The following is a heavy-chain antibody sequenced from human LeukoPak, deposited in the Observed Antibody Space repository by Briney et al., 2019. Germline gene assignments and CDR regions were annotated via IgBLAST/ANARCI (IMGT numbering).Heavy chain of an antibody. D-gene: IGHD2-15*01. CDR1: GGTFSSYA. V-gene: IGHV1-69*01. Sequence: GSSVKVSCKASGGTFSSYAISWVRQAPGQGLEWMGGIIPIFGTANYAQKFQGRVTITADESTSTAYMELSSLRSEATAVYYCARGVVVAATEYYFDYWGQGTLVTVSS. J-gene: IGHJ4*02. CDR2: IIPIFGTA. CDR3: ARGVVVAATEYYFDY.